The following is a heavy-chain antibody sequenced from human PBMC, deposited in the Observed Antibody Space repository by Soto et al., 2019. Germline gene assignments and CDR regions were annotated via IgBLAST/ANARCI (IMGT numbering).Heavy chain of an antibody. D-gene: IGHD2-2*02. CDR1: GGSISSYY. CDR2: IYYSGST. Sequence: TLSLTCTVSGGSISSYYWSWIRQPPGKGLEWIGYIYYSGSTNYNPSLKSRVTISVDTSKNQFSLKLSSVTAADTAVYYCARAPIVVVPAAIGDPPWYNWFDPWGQGTLVTVSS. CDR3: ARAPIVVVPAAIGDPPWYNWFDP. V-gene: IGHV4-59*01. J-gene: IGHJ5*02.